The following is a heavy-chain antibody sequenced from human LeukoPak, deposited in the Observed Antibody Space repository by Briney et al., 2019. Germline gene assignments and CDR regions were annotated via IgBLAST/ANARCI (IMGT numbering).Heavy chain of an antibody. D-gene: IGHD6-13*01. Sequence: PGGSLRLSCAAPGLITNDYAIHWVRQAPGKGLEWVSLISGDGGSTFYADSVRGRFTISRDNSKNSLSLQMSSLRSEDTALYFCARESERSGWYDYWGQGTRVTVSS. CDR3: ARESERSGWYDY. CDR2: ISGDGGST. CDR1: GLITNDYA. J-gene: IGHJ4*02. V-gene: IGHV3-43*02.